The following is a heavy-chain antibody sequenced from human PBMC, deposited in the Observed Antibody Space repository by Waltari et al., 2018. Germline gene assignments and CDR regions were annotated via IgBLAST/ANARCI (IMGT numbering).Heavy chain of an antibody. CDR2: ISGSGGST. V-gene: IGHV3-23*01. J-gene: IGHJ4*02. D-gene: IGHD3-22*01. Sequence: EVQLLESGGGLVQPGGSLRLSCAASGFTFSSYAMSWVSQAPGKGLEWVSAISGSGGSTYYADSVKGRFTISRDNSKNTLYLQMNSLRAEDTAVYYCAKAPNYYDSSGYYYDYWGQGTLVTVSS. CDR1: GFTFSSYA. CDR3: AKAPNYYDSSGYYYDY.